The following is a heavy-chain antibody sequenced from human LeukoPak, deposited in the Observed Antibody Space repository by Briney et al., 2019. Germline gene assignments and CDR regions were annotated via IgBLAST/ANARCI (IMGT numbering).Heavy chain of an antibody. CDR2: ISSSGTTI. J-gene: IGHJ6*02. CDR1: GFSFSSYE. CDR3: ATCMVGYSGMDV. Sequence: PGGSLRLSCAGSGFSFSSYEMNWVRQAPGKGLEWISYISSSGTTIYYGDSVQGRFTSSRDNAKNSLYLQMNSLRAEDTAVYYCATCMVGYSGMDVWGQGTTVTVSS. V-gene: IGHV3-48*03. D-gene: IGHD2-15*01.